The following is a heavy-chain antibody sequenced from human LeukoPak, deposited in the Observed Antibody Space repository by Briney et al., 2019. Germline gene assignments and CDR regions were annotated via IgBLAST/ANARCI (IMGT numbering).Heavy chain of an antibody. J-gene: IGHJ4*02. CDR2: ITRSSSAR. CDR1: GFTFSSYS. D-gene: IGHD1-26*01. Sequence: PGGSLRLSCAASGFTFSSYSMNWVRQAPGKGLEWVSYITRSSSARYYADSVKGRFTISRDNAKNSLCLQMNSLRAEDTAVYYCATQWELHPAFWGQGTLVTVSS. V-gene: IGHV3-48*01. CDR3: ATQWELHPAF.